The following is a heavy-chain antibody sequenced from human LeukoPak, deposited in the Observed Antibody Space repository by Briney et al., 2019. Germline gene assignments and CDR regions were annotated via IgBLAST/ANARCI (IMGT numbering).Heavy chain of an antibody. J-gene: IGHJ6*03. V-gene: IGHV4-59*11. CDR1: GGSISSHY. CDR2: IYYSGST. D-gene: IGHD6-13*01. CDR3: ARAIAAAGYYYYYMDV. Sequence: PSETLSLTCTVSGGSISSHYWSWIRQPPGKGLEWIGYIYYSGSTNYNPSLKSRVTISVDTSKNQFSLKLSSVTAADTAVYYCARAIAAAGYYYYYMDVWDKGTTVTVSS.